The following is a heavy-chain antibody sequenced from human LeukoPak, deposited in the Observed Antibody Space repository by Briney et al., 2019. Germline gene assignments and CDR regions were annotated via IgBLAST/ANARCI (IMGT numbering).Heavy chain of an antibody. D-gene: IGHD2-15*01. J-gene: IGHJ6*03. CDR2: LSGSGTAT. V-gene: IGHV3-23*01. CDR3: SKHLGSHSFLFYYMDV. Sequence: GGSLRLSCEASQFTFSRFAMSWIRQAPGTGLEWVSTLSGSGTATYYADSVKGRFTTSRDNSKDTLYLQMDNLRADDTAVYYSSKHLGSHSFLFYYMDVWGTGTSVIVS. CDR1: QFTFSRFA.